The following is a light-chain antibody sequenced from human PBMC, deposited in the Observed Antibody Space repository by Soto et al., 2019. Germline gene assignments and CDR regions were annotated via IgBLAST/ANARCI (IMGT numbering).Light chain of an antibody. CDR3: QQYDSYPLT. CDR2: GAS. Sequence: EVVMMQSPATLSVSPVGRVTVSCIASQSVTSNLAWYQQKPGQAPILLIFGASTRATGLPARFSGSGSGTEFTLTISSLQPEDFATYYCQQYDSYPLTFGGGTKVDIK. V-gene: IGKV3-15*01. CDR1: QSVTSN. J-gene: IGKJ4*01.